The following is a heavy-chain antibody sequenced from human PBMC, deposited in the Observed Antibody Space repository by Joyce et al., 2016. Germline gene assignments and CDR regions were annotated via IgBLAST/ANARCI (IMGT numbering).Heavy chain of an antibody. CDR1: GFTFSNYW. J-gene: IGHJ4*02. CDR2: INTDGSNT. Sequence: EVQLVDSGGGLVQPGGSLRLSCVASGFTFSNYWMHWVRQAPGKGLVWVSRINTDGSNTNYADSVKGRFTISRDNAKSTLYLQMNSLGAEDTAVYYCARGGGYTAFDYWGQGTLVTVSS. D-gene: IGHD5-12*01. V-gene: IGHV3-74*01. CDR3: ARGGGYTAFDY.